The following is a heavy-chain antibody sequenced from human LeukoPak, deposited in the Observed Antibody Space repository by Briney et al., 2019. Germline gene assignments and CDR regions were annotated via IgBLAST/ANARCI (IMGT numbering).Heavy chain of an antibody. V-gene: IGHV3-11*04. D-gene: IGHD2-2*02. J-gene: IGHJ6*03. Sequence: KTGGSLRLSCAASGFTFSDYYMSWIRQAPGKGLEWLSYISSSGITIYYADSVKGRFTISRDNAKNTLYLQMNSLRAEDTAVYYCAKDSYFVVVPAAIHYYYMDVWGKGTTVTISS. CDR1: GFTFSDYY. CDR2: ISSSGITI. CDR3: AKDSYFVVVPAAIHYYYMDV.